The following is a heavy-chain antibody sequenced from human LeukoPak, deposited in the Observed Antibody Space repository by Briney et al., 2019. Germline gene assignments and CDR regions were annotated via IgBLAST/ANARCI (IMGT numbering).Heavy chain of an antibody. V-gene: IGHV3-23*01. CDR2: ISGSGGST. D-gene: IGHD3-10*01. CDR1: GFTFSSYG. CDR3: ARSVPSMVRGVSYYMDV. Sequence: GGSLRLSCAASGFTFSSYGMSWVRQAPGKGLEWVSAISGSGGSTYYADSVKGRFTISRDNSKNTLYLQMNSLRAEDTAVYYCARSVPSMVRGVSYYMDVWGKGTTVTVSS. J-gene: IGHJ6*03.